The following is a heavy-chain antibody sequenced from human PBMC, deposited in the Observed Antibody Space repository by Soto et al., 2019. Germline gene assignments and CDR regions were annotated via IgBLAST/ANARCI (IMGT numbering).Heavy chain of an antibody. CDR2: IIPIFGTA. V-gene: IGHV1-69*13. Sequence: SVKVSCKASGGTFSSYAISWERQAPGQGLEWMGGIIPIFGTANYAQKFQGRVTITADESTSTAYMELSSLRSEDTAVYYCARGRKVSSYNWFDPWGQGTLVTVSS. CDR1: GGTFSSYA. CDR3: ARGRKVSSYNWFDP. J-gene: IGHJ5*02.